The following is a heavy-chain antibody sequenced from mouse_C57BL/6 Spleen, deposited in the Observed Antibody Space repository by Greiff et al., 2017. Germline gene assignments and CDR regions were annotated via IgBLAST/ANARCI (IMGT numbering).Heavy chain of an antibody. V-gene: IGHV1-59*01. Sequence: QVQLQQSGAELVRPGTSVKLSCKASGYTFTSYWMHWVKRRPGQGLEWIGVIDPSDSYTNYNQKFKGKATLTVDTSSSTAYMQLSSLTSEDSAVYYCARGGIDYYAMDYWGQGTSVTVSS. CDR3: ARGGIDYYAMDY. J-gene: IGHJ4*01. D-gene: IGHD1-1*02. CDR2: IDPSDSYT. CDR1: GYTFTSYW.